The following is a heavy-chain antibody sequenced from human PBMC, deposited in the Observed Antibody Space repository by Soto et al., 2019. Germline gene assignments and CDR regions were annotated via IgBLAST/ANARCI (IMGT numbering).Heavy chain of an antibody. Sequence: QVQLVQSGAEVKKPGSSVKVSCKASGGTFSSYAISWVRQAPGQGLEWMGGIIPIFGTANYAQKFQGGVTTPGDKSTSQAYMEPSRLRSDDTAVYYCARIYCSSTSCYPGGMDVWGQGSTVTVCS. CDR3: ARIYCSSTSCYPGGMDV. J-gene: IGHJ6*01. D-gene: IGHD2-2*01. V-gene: IGHV1-69*06. CDR1: GGTFSSYA. CDR2: IIPIFGTA.